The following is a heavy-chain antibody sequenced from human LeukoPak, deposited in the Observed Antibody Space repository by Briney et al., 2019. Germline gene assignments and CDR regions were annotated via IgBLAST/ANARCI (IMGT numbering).Heavy chain of an antibody. J-gene: IGHJ4*02. CDR2: IYYSGST. CDR1: GGSISSNSYY. V-gene: IGHV4-39*02. D-gene: IGHD3-10*01. CDR3: ARDLEHSGNFYRPSYDY. Sequence: SSETLSLTCAVSGGSISSNSYYWGWIRQPPGKGLEWIGSIYYSGSTYYNPSLKSRVTISVDTSKNQFSLKLSSVTAADTAVYYCARDLEHSGNFYRPSYDYWGQGILVTVSS.